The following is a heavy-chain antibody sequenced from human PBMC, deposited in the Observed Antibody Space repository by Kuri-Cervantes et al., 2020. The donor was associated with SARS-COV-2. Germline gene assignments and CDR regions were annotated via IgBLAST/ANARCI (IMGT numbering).Heavy chain of an antibody. V-gene: IGHV3-23*01. CDR2: INYNAEST. CDR1: GFTFTTFA. Sequence: GGSLRLSCAASGFTFTTFAMSWVRQAPGKGLEWVSTINYNAESTYHADSVKGRFTISRDNAKNSLYLQMNSLRAEDTAVYYCASGYSSRLDAFDIWGQGTMVTVSS. J-gene: IGHJ3*02. CDR3: ASGYSSRLDAFDI. D-gene: IGHD6-13*01.